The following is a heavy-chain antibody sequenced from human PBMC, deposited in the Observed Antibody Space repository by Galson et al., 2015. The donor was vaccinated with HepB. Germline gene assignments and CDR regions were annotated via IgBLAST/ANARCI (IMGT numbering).Heavy chain of an antibody. CDR3: ARDYAAMVREEGYYFDY. Sequence: SLRLSCAASGFTFSSYSMNWVRQAPGKGLEWVSSISSSSSYIYYADSVKGRFTISRDNAKNSLYLQMNSLRAEDTAVYYCARDYAAMVREEGYYFDYWGQGTLVTVSS. D-gene: IGHD5-18*01. CDR1: GFTFSSYS. V-gene: IGHV3-21*01. J-gene: IGHJ4*02. CDR2: ISSSSSYI.